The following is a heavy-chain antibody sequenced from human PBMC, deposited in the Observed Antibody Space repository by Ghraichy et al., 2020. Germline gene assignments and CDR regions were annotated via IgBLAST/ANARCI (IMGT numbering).Heavy chain of an antibody. CDR2: IDGNSGAS. V-gene: IGHV3-23*01. J-gene: IGHJ4*02. CDR1: GFTFGDYV. CDR3: AKDLASYYFGAGSFIDY. D-gene: IGHD3-10*01. Sequence: GGSLRLSCAASGFTFGDYVIHWVRQAPGTGLDWVSAIDGNSGASYYADSVRGRFTISRDNSKNTLDLQMNSLRVEDTAIYYCAKDLASYYFGAGSFIDYWGQGTLVTVSS.